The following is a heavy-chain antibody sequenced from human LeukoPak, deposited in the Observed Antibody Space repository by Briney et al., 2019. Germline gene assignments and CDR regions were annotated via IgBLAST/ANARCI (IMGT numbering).Heavy chain of an antibody. J-gene: IGHJ4*02. D-gene: IGHD3-3*01. CDR1: GYTFTGYY. V-gene: IGHV1-2*02. CDR2: INPNSGGT. CDR3: ARGETIFGVVIFFPPDY. Sequence: GASVKVSCKASGYTFTGYYMHWVRQAPGQGLEWLGWINPNSGGTNYAQKFQGRVTMTRDTSISTAYMELSRLRSDDTAVYYCARGETIFGVVIFFPPDYWGQGTLVTVSS.